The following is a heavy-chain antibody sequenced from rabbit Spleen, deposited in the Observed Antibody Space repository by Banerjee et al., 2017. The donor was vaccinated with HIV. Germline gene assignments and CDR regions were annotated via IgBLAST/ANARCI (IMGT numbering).Heavy chain of an antibody. J-gene: IGHJ4*01. V-gene: IGHV1S45*01. CDR3: ARDLAGAIGWNFGW. D-gene: IGHD4-1*01. CDR2: INAATGKP. CDR1: GFSFSNKAV. Sequence: QEQLVESGGGLVMPEGSLKLSCTASGFSFSNKAVMCWVRQAPGKGLEWIACINAATGKPVYATWANGRFSISRTSSTTVTLQTTSLTAADTATYLCARDLAGAIGWNFGWWGPGTLVTVS.